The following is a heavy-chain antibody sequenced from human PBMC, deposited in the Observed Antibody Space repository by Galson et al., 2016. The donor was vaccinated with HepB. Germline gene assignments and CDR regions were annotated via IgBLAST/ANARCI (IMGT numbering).Heavy chain of an antibody. CDR1: GFTLSGYS. CDR3: ARLDDYTSSYDQ. Sequence: SLRLSCAAPGFTLSGYSMNWVRQAPGKGLEWVSSISSSSNYKYQADSLKGRFTISRDTAKNSLYLQMNSLSAEDTAVYYCARLDDYTSSYDQWGRGTLVTVSS. D-gene: IGHD5-24*01. CDR2: ISSSSNYK. V-gene: IGHV3-21*01. J-gene: IGHJ4*02.